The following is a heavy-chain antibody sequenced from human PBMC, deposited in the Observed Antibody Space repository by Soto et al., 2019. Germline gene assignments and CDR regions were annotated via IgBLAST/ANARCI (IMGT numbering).Heavy chain of an antibody. V-gene: IGHV1-69*13. CDR3: ARARYCSSTSCYDPPWDYYYYGMDV. J-gene: IGHJ6*02. CDR1: GGTFSSYA. Sequence: ASVKVSCKASGGTFSSYAISWVRQAPGQGLEWMGGIIPIFGTANYAQKFQGRATITADESTSTAYMELSSLRSEDTAVYYCARARYCSSTSCYDPPWDYYYYGMDVWGQGTTVTVSS. D-gene: IGHD2-2*01. CDR2: IIPIFGTA.